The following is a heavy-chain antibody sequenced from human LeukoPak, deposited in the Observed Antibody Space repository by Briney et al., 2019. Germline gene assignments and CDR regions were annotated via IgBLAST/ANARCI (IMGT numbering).Heavy chain of an antibody. CDR3: ARDQGAYYGVDV. J-gene: IGHJ6*02. Sequence: PSETLSLTCTVSGGSVSSGTYYWSWIRQPAGKGLEWIGRMYTSGTTKYNPSLKSRVTMSVDTSNNQFSLKVSSVTAADTAVYYCARDQGAYYGVDVWGRGTTVTVSS. CDR2: MYTSGTT. CDR1: GGSVSSGTYY. V-gene: IGHV4-61*02.